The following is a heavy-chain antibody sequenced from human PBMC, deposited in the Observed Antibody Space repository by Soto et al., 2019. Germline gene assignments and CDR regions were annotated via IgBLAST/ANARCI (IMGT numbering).Heavy chain of an antibody. V-gene: IGHV1-18*01. CDR1: GYTFSSYT. CDR2: ISPDDGNT. Sequence: QIPLAQSGGEVKKPGASVKVSCKTSGYTFSSYTIAWVRQAPGQGLEWLGWISPDDGNTEYEQKFQGRVTMTADTLTTNAYMELRSLKYADTAVYYCARVEAPFGESLHWGQGTPVTVSA. J-gene: IGHJ4*02. CDR3: ARVEAPFGESLH. D-gene: IGHD3-10*01.